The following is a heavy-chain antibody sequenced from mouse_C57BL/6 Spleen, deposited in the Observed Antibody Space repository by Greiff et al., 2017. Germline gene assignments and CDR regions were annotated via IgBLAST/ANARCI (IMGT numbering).Heavy chain of an antibody. D-gene: IGHD1-1*01. Sequence: QVQLQQSGAELVRPGASVTLSCKASGYTFTDYEMHWVKQTPVHGLEWIGAIDPETGGTAYNQKFKGKAILTAGKSSSTAYMELRSLTSEDSAVYYCTREITTRYYFDYWGQGTTRTVSS. CDR2: IDPETGGT. CDR3: TREITTRYYFDY. CDR1: GYTFTDYE. V-gene: IGHV1-15*01. J-gene: IGHJ2*01.